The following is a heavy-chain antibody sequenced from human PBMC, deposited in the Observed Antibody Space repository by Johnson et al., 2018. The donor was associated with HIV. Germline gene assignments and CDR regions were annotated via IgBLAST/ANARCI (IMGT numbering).Heavy chain of an antibody. Sequence: QVQLVESGGGVVQPGRSVRLSCAASGLSFSSYGMEWVRQAPGKGLEWVAVISYDGSNKYYADSVKGRFTISRDNSKNTLYVQMGSLRDEDMAVYYCTRGIPNLPITGTRGFDIWGQGTMVTVSS. V-gene: IGHV3-30*19. D-gene: IGHD1-20*01. CDR1: GLSFSSYG. J-gene: IGHJ3*02. CDR3: TRGIPNLPITGTRGFDI. CDR2: ISYDGSNK.